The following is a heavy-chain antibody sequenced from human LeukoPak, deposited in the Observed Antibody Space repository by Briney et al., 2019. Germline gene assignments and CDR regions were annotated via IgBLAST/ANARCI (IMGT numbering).Heavy chain of an antibody. CDR1: GFTFSSYA. J-gene: IGHJ4*02. D-gene: IGHD3-3*01. CDR2: ISGSGGST. V-gene: IGHV3-23*01. Sequence: GGSLRLSCAASGFTFSSYAMSWVRQAPGKGLEWVSAISGSGGSTYYADSVKGRFTISRDNSKNTLYLQMNSLRAEDTAVYYCAKDLEYYDFWSGYAFDYWGQGTLVTVSS. CDR3: AKDLEYYDFWSGYAFDY.